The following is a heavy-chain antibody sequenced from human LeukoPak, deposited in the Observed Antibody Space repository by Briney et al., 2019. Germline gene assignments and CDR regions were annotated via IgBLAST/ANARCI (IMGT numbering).Heavy chain of an antibody. Sequence: GASVKVSCKASGYTFTVYYMHWVRQAPGQGPEWMGWINPNSGGTNYAQKFQGRVTMTRDTSISTAYMELSRLRSDDTAVYYCAREDSSPPNQNWFDPWGQGTLVTVSS. D-gene: IGHD1-14*01. CDR3: AREDSSPPNQNWFDP. V-gene: IGHV1-2*02. J-gene: IGHJ5*02. CDR2: INPNSGGT. CDR1: GYTFTVYY.